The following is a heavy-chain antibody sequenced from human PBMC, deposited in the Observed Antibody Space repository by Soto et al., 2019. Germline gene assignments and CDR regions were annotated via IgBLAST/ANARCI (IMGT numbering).Heavy chain of an antibody. D-gene: IGHD4-17*01. Sequence: EVQLLESGGGLVQPGGSLRLSCAASGFTFSVYAMSWVRQAPGKGLECVSGISGSGGSTSYADSVKGRFTISRDNSKNSRALQMNSLRAADTAVDYCANALYGGHDYWGPGTLVTVSS. CDR2: ISGSGGST. J-gene: IGHJ4*02. CDR3: ANALYGGHDY. V-gene: IGHV3-23*01. CDR1: GFTFSVYA.